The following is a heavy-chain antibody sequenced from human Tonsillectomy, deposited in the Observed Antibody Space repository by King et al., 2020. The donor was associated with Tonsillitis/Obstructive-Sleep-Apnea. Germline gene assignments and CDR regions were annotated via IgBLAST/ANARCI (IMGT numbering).Heavy chain of an antibody. CDR2: ISSSSSYI. V-gene: IGHV3-21*01. CDR3: TREPARSTDPGDF. J-gene: IGHJ4*02. CDR1: GFTFSNSN. Sequence: VQLVESGGGLVKPGGSLRLSCAASGFTFSNSNMNWVRQAPGKGLEWVSCISSSSSYIFYADSVKGRFTISRDNAKNSLFLQMNSLRADDTAVYYCTREPARSTDPGDFWGQGTLVTVSS. D-gene: IGHD1-14*01.